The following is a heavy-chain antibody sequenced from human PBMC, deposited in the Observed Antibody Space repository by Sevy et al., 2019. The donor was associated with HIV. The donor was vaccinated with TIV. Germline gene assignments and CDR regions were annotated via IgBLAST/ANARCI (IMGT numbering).Heavy chain of an antibody. J-gene: IGHJ6*03. CDR2: IYSGGST. Sequence: GGSLRLSCAASGFTVSSNYMSWVRQAPGKGLEWVSVIYSGGSTYYADSVKGRFTISRDNSKNTLYLQMNSLRAEDTAVYYCASGVGGYCSSTSCSTNYYYYYMDVWGKGTTVTVSS. V-gene: IGHV3-66*02. CDR1: GFTVSSNY. CDR3: ASGVGGYCSSTSCSTNYYYYYMDV. D-gene: IGHD2-2*02.